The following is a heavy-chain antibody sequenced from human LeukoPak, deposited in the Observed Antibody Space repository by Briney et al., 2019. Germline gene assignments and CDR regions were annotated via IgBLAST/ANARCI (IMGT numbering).Heavy chain of an antibody. J-gene: IGHJ3*02. CDR3: ARESAAAGTDAFDI. D-gene: IGHD6-13*01. CDR1: GYTFTSYG. V-gene: IGHV1-18*01. Sequence: GASVKVSCKASGYTFTSYGISWVRQAPGQGLEWMGWISAYNGNTNYAQKLQGRVTMTTDTSTSTAYMELRSLRSDDTAVYYCARESAAAGTDAFDIWGQGTMVTVSS. CDR2: ISAYNGNT.